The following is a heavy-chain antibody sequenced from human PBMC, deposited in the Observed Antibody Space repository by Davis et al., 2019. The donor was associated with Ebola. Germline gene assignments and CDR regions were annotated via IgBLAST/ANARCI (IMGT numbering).Heavy chain of an antibody. CDR3: VRDYNDGIGRFDY. CDR1: GFTFSTYG. Sequence: PGGSLRLSCVVSGFTFSTYGMHWVRQAPGKGLEWVAVISNDGSNIYYADSVQGRFTISRDNSKNTVYLQMNSLRGEDTAVYYCVRDYNDGIGRFDYWGQGTLVTVSS. J-gene: IGHJ4*02. V-gene: IGHV3-30*03. D-gene: IGHD3-16*01. CDR2: ISNDGSNI.